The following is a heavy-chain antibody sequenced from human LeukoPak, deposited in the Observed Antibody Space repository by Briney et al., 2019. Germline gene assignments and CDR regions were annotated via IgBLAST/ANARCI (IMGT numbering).Heavy chain of an antibody. V-gene: IGHV3-74*01. Sequence: GGSLRLSCAASGFSFSTYWMHWVRQAPGKGLEWVSRINSDGSSTTYAGSVKGRFTISRDNAKSMLYLQMNSLRAEDTAVYYCARSEYNFDYWGQGTLVTVSS. D-gene: IGHD1-1*01. CDR1: GFSFSTYW. J-gene: IGHJ4*02. CDR3: ARSEYNFDY. CDR2: INSDGSST.